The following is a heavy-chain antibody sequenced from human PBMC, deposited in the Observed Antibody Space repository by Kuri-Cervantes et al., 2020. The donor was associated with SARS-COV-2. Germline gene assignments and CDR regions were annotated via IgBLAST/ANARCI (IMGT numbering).Heavy chain of an antibody. D-gene: IGHD2/OR15-2a*01. CDR2: IYHSGST. V-gene: IGHV4-4*02. Sequence: SETLSLTCVVSGGSISSNWWTWVRHPPGKGLEWIGEIYHSGSTNYSPSLGGRATISLDKSKNQFSLNVYSVTAADTAVYYCARVLCLTFHGGAFDIWGQGTTVTVSS. J-gene: IGHJ3*02. CDR1: GGSISSNW. CDR3: ARVLCLTFHGGAFDI.